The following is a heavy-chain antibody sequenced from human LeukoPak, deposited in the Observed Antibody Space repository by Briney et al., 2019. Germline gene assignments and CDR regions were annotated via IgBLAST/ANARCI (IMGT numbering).Heavy chain of an antibody. CDR1: GFTFSSYA. V-gene: IGHV4-59*01. CDR3: ARLTGYSSESWFDP. Sequence: AGGSLRLSCAASGFTFSSYAMSWIRQPPGKGLEWIGYIYYSGSTNYNPSLKSRVTISVHTSKNQFSLKLSSVTAADTAVYYCARLTGYSSESWFDPWGQGTLVTVSS. J-gene: IGHJ5*02. D-gene: IGHD3-9*01. CDR2: IYYSGST.